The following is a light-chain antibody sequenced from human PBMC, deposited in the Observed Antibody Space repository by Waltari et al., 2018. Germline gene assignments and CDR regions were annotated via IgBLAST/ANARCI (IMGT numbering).Light chain of an antibody. Sequence: SYELTQPRSLSVALGQTARISGESENIGSKNVHWYQQKPGQAPILGISRDNNRPSGIPERFSGSNSGNTATLIISRAQDGDEADYSCQVWDRSVVIFGGGTKLTVL. V-gene: IGLV3-9*01. J-gene: IGLJ2*01. CDR3: QVWDRSVVI. CDR2: RDN. CDR1: NIGSKN.